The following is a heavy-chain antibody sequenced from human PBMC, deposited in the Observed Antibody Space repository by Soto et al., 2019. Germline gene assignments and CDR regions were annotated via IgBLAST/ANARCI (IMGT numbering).Heavy chain of an antibody. D-gene: IGHD3-22*01. CDR1: GGSFSGFF. Sequence: LSLTCRVHGGSFSGFFWTWTRQSPGKGLEWIGEINHSGRTNLNPSLKSRVTISVDASKKQFSLNLSSVSATDTAVYYCARGSYYYDNSGYFHWGQGTLVTVSS. J-gene: IGHJ4*02. CDR2: INHSGRT. CDR3: ARGSYYYDNSGYFH. V-gene: IGHV4-34*01.